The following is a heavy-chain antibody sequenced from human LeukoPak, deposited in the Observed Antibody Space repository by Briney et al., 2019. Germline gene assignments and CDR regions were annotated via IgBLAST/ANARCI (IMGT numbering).Heavy chain of an antibody. V-gene: IGHV3-53*01. D-gene: IGHD3-22*01. CDR2: FYSGGST. J-gene: IGHJ4*02. CDR3: ARTDSSGYYDY. CDR1: GFTVSSNY. Sequence: PGGSLRLSCAASGFTVSSNYMTWVRQAPGRGLEWVSIFYSGGSTYYADSVKGRFTISRDNSKNTLYLQMNGLRAEDTAVYYCARTDSSGYYDYWGQGTLVTVSS.